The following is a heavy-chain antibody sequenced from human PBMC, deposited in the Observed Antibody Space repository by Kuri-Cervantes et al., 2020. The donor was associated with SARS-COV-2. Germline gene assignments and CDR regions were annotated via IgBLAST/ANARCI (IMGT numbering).Heavy chain of an antibody. CDR3: ANTPLVDAFDI. V-gene: IGHV3-23*01. CDR2: ISGSGGST. CDR1: EFTFSSYA. J-gene: IGHJ3*02. D-gene: IGHD2-8*02. Sequence: GESLKISCAASEFTFSSYAMSWVRQAPGKGLEWVSAISGSGGSTYYADSVKGRFTISGDNSKNTLYLQMNSLRAEDTAVYYCANTPLVDAFDIWGQGTMVTVSS.